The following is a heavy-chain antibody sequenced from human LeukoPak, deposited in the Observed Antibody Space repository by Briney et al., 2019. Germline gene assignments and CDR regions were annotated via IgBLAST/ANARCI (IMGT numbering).Heavy chain of an antibody. J-gene: IGHJ4*02. CDR1: GFTFSSYA. D-gene: IGHD3-10*01. Sequence: GGSPRLSCAASGFTFSSYAMSWVRQAPGKGLELVSAISGSGGSTYYADSVKGRFAISRDNSKNTLYLQMNSLRAEDTAVYYCAKDYYGSGSYSEPFDYWGQGTLVTVSS. V-gene: IGHV3-23*01. CDR3: AKDYYGSGSYSEPFDY. CDR2: ISGSGGST.